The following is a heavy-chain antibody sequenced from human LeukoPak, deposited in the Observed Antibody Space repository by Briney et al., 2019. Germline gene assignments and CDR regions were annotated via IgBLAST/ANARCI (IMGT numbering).Heavy chain of an antibody. CDR3: SRDRAVVEGGYFDY. D-gene: IGHD6-19*01. CDR2: ISSSSSNI. V-gene: IGHV3-21*01. CDR1: GFTFRSYC. J-gene: IGHJ4*02. Sequence: GEPLRLSCAASGFTFRSYCMMWVRQAPGKGLDWVSCISSSSSNIYYAHSVKGRFTISRDNANNSLYLQMNSLRAEDTAVYYCSRDRAVVEGGYFDYWGQGTLVTVSS.